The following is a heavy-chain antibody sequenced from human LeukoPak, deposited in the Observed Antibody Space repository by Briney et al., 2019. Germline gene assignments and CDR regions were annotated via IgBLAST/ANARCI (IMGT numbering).Heavy chain of an antibody. CDR3: ARTKGGGDSVDY. J-gene: IGHJ4*02. CDR2: TCHSGRP. Sequence: SQTLSLTCAVSGGAISSGGYTWSWFRQPPGKGLEWIGSTCHSGRPYSTPSLKGRVTILVATSRNQFSLKVSSVPAADPAVYSCARTKGGGDSVDYWGQETLVTVSS. CDR1: GGAISSGGYT. D-gene: IGHD4-23*01. V-gene: IGHV4-30-2*01.